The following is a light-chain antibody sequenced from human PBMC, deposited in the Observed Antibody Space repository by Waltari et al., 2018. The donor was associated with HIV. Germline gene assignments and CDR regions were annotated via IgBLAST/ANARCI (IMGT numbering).Light chain of an antibody. CDR3: GAWDASLTSGV. V-gene: IGLV1-51*01. CDR2: DND. CDR1: SSHIGSNY. Sequence: QSVLTQPPSMSAAPGQRVTISCSGGSSHIGSNYVSWYQQLPGTAPKLLIYDNDKRPSGSPDRFSGSKSGTSATLDITGLQTGDEADYYCGAWDASLTSGVFGGGTKVTVL. J-gene: IGLJ3*02.